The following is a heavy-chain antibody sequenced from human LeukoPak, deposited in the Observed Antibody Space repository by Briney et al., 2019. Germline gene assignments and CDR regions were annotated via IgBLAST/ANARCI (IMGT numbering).Heavy chain of an antibody. J-gene: IGHJ4*02. CDR3: ARGGWYSSSWYGY. CDR2: INHSGST. Sequence: PSETLSLTCAVYGGSFSGYYWSWIRQPPGKGLEWIGEINHSGSTNYNPSLKSRVTISVDTSKNQFSLKLSSATAADTAVYYCARGGWYSSSWYGYWGQGTLVTVSS. V-gene: IGHV4-34*01. CDR1: GGSFSGYY. D-gene: IGHD6-13*01.